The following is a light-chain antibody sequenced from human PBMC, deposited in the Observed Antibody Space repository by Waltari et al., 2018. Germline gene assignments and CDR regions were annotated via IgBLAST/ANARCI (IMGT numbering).Light chain of an antibody. J-gene: IGKJ3*01. CDR1: QSFSCSY. Sequence: RASQSFSCSYFAWYPHNAGQAPRRLTYGASSRATGIPDRFSGSGSGTDFTRTISSLEPEDFAVYYCQQYGSTPGFTFGPGTKVDIK. CDR3: QQYGSTPGFT. V-gene: IGKV3-20*01. CDR2: GAS.